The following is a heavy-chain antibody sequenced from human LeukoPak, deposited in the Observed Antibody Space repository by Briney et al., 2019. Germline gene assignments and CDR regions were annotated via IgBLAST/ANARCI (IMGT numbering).Heavy chain of an antibody. CDR2: ISSSTSTI. D-gene: IGHD6-13*01. CDR3: ARRAAAGTMRAFDI. V-gene: IGHV3-48*04. CDR1: GFTFNISP. J-gene: IGHJ3*02. Sequence: GGSLRLSCAASGFTFNISPMNWVRQTPGKGLEWDSYISSSTSTIHYADSVKGRFTISRDNAKNSLYLQMNSLRAEDTAVYYCARRAAAGTMRAFDIWGQGTMVTVSS.